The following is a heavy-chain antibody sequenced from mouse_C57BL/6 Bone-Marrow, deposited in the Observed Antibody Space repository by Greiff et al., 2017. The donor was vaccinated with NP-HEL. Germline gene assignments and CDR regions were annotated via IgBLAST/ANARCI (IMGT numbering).Heavy chain of an antibody. CDR1: GFTFTDYY. V-gene: IGHV7-3*01. CDR2: IRHKANGYTT. J-gene: IGHJ2*01. CDR3: ARYGELGPFDY. D-gene: IGHD4-1*01. Sequence: EVQVVESGGGLVQPGGSLSLSCAASGFTFTDYYMSWVRQPPGQALEWFGFIRHKANGYTTEYSATVKGRFTISRDNSQGSLYLQRNALGADDSDTYAGARYGELGPFDYWGQGTTLTVSS.